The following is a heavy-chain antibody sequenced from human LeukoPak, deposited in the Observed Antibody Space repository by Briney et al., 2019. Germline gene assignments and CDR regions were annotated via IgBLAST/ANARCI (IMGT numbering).Heavy chain of an antibody. V-gene: IGHV1-8*01. Sequence: VASVKVSCKASGYTFTSYDINWVRQATGQGLEWMGWMNPNSGNTGYAQKFQGRVTMTRNTSISTAYMELSSLRSEDTAVYYCARVFTGEDWFDPWGQGTLVTVSS. CDR2: MNPNSGNT. CDR3: ARVFTGEDWFDP. D-gene: IGHD7-27*01. CDR1: GYTFTSYD. J-gene: IGHJ5*02.